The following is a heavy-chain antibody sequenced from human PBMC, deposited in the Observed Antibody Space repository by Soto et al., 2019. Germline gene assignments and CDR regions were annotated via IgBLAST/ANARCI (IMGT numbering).Heavy chain of an antibody. D-gene: IGHD3-22*01. CDR3: ARDLRSYYDSSGYYPELISV. V-gene: IGHV3-11*05. CDR2: ISSSSKYT. Sequence: GGSLRLSCAASGFTFSDYYMSWIRQAPGKGLEWVSYISSSSKYTNYADSVKGRFTISRDNAKNSLYLQMNSLRAEDTAVYYCARDLRSYYDSSGYYPELISVWGQGTLVTVSS. CDR1: GFTFSDYY. J-gene: IGHJ4*02.